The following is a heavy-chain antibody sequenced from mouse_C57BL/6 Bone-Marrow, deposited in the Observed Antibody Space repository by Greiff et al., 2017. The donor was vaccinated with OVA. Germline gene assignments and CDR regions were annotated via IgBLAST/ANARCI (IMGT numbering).Heavy chain of an antibody. Sequence: EVQGVESGVGLVKPGGSLKLSCAASGFTFSSYAMSWVRQTPEKRLEWVATISDGGSYTYYPDNVKGRFTISRDNAKNNLYLQMSHLKSEDTAMYYCAIYDYDWFAYWGQGTLVTVSA. J-gene: IGHJ3*01. D-gene: IGHD2-4*01. CDR3: AIYDYDWFAY. CDR1: GFTFSSYA. V-gene: IGHV5-4*01. CDR2: ISDGGSYT.